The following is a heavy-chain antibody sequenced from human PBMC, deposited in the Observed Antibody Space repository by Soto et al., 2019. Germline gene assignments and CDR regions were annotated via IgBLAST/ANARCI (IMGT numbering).Heavy chain of an antibody. CDR1: GDSISNSRFY. J-gene: IGHJ5*02. Sequence: PSETLSLTCSVSGDSISNSRFYWAWIRQPPGEGLEWIGSIYHTGNAYYNPSLKSRVTISVDTSKNQFSLKLTSVTAADAALYYCARDLFDSSDYTTKWFDPWGQGTLVTVS. D-gene: IGHD3-22*01. CDR2: IYHTGNA. V-gene: IGHV4-39*01. CDR3: ARDLFDSSDYTTKWFDP.